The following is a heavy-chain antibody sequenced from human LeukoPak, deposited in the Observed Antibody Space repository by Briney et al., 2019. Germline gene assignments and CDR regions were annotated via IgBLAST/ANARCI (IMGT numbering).Heavy chain of an antibody. V-gene: IGHV3-21*04. CDR3: ARDANMVRGVRAFDI. Sequence: GGSLRLSCVASGFTFSSHGMNWVRQAPGKGLEWVSSISSSSSYIYYADSVKGRFTVSRDNAKNSLFLQMNSLRAEDTAVYYCARDANMVRGVRAFDIWGQGTMVTVSS. CDR2: ISSSSSYI. J-gene: IGHJ3*02. D-gene: IGHD3-10*01. CDR1: GFTFSSHG.